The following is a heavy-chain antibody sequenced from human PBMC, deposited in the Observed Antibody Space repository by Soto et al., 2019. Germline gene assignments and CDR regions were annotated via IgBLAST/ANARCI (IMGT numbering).Heavy chain of an antibody. Sequence: QLQLQESGSGLVKPSQTLSLTCAVTGDSISSGGYSWGWIRQPPGKGLEWIGYIYYSGSTYYNPSPTSRVAISVDRSQNQFSLQLSSVTAADTAVYYWARGMTTVTTLDYWGQGTLGSVS. J-gene: IGHJ4*02. CDR3: ARGMTTVTTLDY. D-gene: IGHD4-17*01. CDR2: IYYSGST. CDR1: GDSISSGGYS. V-gene: IGHV4-30-2*01.